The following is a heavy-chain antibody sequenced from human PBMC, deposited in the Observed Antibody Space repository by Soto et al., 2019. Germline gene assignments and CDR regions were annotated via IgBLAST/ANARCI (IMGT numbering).Heavy chain of an antibody. CDR2: IDGNDGK. D-gene: IGHD2-15*01. CDR1: GFSLVTGGER. V-gene: IGHV2-70*04. CDR3: AGTMTSNGSFEY. J-gene: IGHJ4*02. Sequence: SGPTLVNPTQTLTLTCTLSGFSLVTGGERVSWIRQPPGQALEWLARIDGNDGKYYTPSLKTRLTISKDNSKNQVVLTMTNMDPVDTATYYCAGTMTSNGSFEYWGQGALVPVCS.